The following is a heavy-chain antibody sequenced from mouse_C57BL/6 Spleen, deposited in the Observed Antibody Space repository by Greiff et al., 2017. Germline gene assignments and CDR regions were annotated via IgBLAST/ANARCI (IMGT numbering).Heavy chain of an antibody. CDR2: IPPNSGST. V-gene: IGHV1-64*01. Sequence: QVQLQQPGAELVKPGASVKLSCKASGYTFTSYWMHWVKQRPGQGLEWIGMIPPNSGSTNYNEKFKSKATLTVDNSSSTAYMQLSSLASEDSAVYYCARGGSSSCFDYWGQGTTLTVSS. D-gene: IGHD1-1*01. CDR3: ARGGSSSCFDY. J-gene: IGHJ2*01. CDR1: GYTFTSYW.